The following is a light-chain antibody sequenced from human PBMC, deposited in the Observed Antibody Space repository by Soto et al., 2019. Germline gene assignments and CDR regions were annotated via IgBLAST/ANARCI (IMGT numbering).Light chain of an antibody. V-gene: IGLV3-9*01. J-gene: IGLJ2*01. CDR3: QVWGSDTAV. Sequence: SYELTQSVSVSVALGQTASIAFGGNKIGSKNVHWYQQKPGQAPTLVIYRDTKRPSGIPERFSASNSGNTATLTITRVEAGDEADYYCQVWGSDTAVLGGGTKLTVL. CDR1: KIGSKN. CDR2: RDT.